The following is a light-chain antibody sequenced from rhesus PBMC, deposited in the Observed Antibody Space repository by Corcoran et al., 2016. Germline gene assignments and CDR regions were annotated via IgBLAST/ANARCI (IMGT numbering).Light chain of an antibody. Sequence: DIQMNQSPSSLSASVGDNVTITCHASQGISSWLAWYQQKPGKAPMPLDYYASILQSGAPSRFSGSGSGTDYTLTISSLQPEAFATYYCQQYDDLPRTFGQGTKGEIK. CDR3: QQYDDLPRT. V-gene: IGKV1-19*01. J-gene: IGKJ1*01. CDR1: QGISSW. CDR2: YAS.